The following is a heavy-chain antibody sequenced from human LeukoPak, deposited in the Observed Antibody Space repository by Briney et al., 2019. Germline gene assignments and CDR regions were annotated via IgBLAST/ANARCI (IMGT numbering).Heavy chain of an antibody. CDR2: IYYSGST. CDR3: ARRPYGVNWFDP. J-gene: IGHJ5*02. CDR1: GGSISSSSYY. Sequence: SETLSLTCTVPGGSISSSSYYWGWIRQPPGKGLEWIGSIYYSGSTYYNPSLKSRATISVDTSKNQFSLKLSSVTAADTAVYYCARRPYGVNWFDPWGQGTPVTVSS. D-gene: IGHD3-16*01. V-gene: IGHV4-39*01.